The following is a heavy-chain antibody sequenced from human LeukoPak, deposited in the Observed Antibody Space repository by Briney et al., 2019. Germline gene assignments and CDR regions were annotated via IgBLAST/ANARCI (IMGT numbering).Heavy chain of an antibody. CDR1: GFTFSSYA. Sequence: GGSLRLSCAASGFTFSSYAMSWVRQAPGEGLEWVSAISGSGGSTYYADSVKGRFTISRDNSKNTLYLQMNSLRAEDTAVYYCAKAPTYGVVYYFGYWGQGTLVTVSS. CDR2: ISGSGGST. J-gene: IGHJ4*02. D-gene: IGHD4-17*01. V-gene: IGHV3-23*01. CDR3: AKAPTYGVVYYFGY.